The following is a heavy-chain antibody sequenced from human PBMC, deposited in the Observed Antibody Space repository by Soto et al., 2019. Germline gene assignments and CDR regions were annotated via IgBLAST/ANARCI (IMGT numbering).Heavy chain of an antibody. CDR1: GFTFSSYG. J-gene: IGHJ3*02. V-gene: IGHV3-33*01. D-gene: IGHD3-10*01. CDR2: IWYDGSNK. CDR3: ASTGFGELSLFGFDI. Sequence: GGSLRLSCAASGFTFSSYGMHWVRQAPGKGLEWVAVIWYDGSNKYYADSVKGRFTISRDNSKNTLYLQMNSLRAEDTAVYYCASTGFGELSLFGFDIWGQGTMVTVSS.